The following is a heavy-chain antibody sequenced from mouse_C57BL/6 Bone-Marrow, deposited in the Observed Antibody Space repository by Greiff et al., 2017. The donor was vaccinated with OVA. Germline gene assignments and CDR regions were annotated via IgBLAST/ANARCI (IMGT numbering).Heavy chain of an antibody. CDR3: ARYNYGSSYGYFDV. V-gene: IGHV7-3*01. CDR1: GFTFTDYY. CDR2: IRNKANGYTP. Sequence: EVMLVESGGGLVQPGGSLSLSCAASGFTFTDYYMSWVRQPPGKALEWLGFIRNKANGYTPEYSASVKGRFTISRDNSQSILYLQMNALRAEDSATYYCARYNYGSSYGYFDVWGTGTTVTVSS. D-gene: IGHD1-1*01. J-gene: IGHJ1*03.